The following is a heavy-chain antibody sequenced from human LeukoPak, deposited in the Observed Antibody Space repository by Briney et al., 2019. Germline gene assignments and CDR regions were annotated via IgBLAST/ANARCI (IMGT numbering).Heavy chain of an antibody. CDR1: GFTFSSYW. CDR2: INGDGSTT. J-gene: IGHJ4*02. Sequence: GGSLRLSCAASGFTFSSYWMHWVRQVPGKGLVWVSRINGDGSTTNYADAVKGRFTISRDNAKNALYLQMNSLRAEDTAVYYCARSFDYWGQGTLVTVS. CDR3: ARSFDY. V-gene: IGHV3-74*01.